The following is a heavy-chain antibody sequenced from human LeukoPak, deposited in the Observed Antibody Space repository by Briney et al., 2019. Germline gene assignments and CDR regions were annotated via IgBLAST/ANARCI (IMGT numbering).Heavy chain of an antibody. Sequence: SETLSLTCTVSGGSISSYYWSWIRQPPGEGLEWIGDIYYTGRTYYNSSLKSRLTVSIDTSKNQFSLKLASLTAADTGVYYCARRRYYDSTGYLDWGQGTRITVSS. CDR2: IYYTGRT. CDR3: ARRRYYDSTGYLD. D-gene: IGHD3-22*01. V-gene: IGHV4-59*08. CDR1: GGSISSYY. J-gene: IGHJ1*01.